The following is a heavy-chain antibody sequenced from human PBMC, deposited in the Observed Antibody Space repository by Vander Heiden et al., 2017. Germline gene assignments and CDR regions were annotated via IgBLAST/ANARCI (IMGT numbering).Heavy chain of an antibody. CDR3: ASLGGATPLDY. J-gene: IGHJ4*02. V-gene: IGHV4-34*01. D-gene: IGHD1-26*01. CDR2: INHSGST. Sequence: QVQLQQWGAGLLKPSETLSLTSAVYGGSFSGYYWSWIRQPPGKGLEWIGEINHSGSTNYNPSLKSRVTISVDTAKNQFSLRLSSVTAADTAVYYCASLGGATPLDYWGQGTLVTVSS. CDR1: GGSFSGYY.